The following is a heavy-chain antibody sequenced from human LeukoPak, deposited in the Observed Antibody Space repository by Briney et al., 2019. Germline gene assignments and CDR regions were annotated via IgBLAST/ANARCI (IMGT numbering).Heavy chain of an antibody. CDR2: IKNKASRYTT. J-gene: IGHJ3*02. CDR1: GFTLGDHG. Sequence: PGGSLRLSCAASGFTLGDHGMAWVRQTPGKGLEWVGLIKNKASRYTTQYAPSVRGRFTISRDDSRNSVYLQMNSLRTEDTAVYYYADPTPRGTSDIWGRGTMVTVSS. V-gene: IGHV3-72*01. D-gene: IGHD4-17*01. CDR3: ADPTPRGTSDI.